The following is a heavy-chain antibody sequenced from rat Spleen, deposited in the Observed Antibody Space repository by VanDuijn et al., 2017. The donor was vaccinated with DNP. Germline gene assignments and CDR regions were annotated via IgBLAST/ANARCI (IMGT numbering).Heavy chain of an antibody. CDR1: RFTSSNYG. V-gene: IGHV5-19*01. CDR2: ISASGGST. J-gene: IGHJ2*01. Sequence: EVQLVGSGGGSVQAGRSLQLSCAASRFTSSNYGMAWVSQAPQKGLEWVASISASGGSTSYRDSVKGRFTISRDNAKSILYLQMDRQRSEDTATYYCTTDFERGYWGQGVMVTVSS. CDR3: TTDFERGY. D-gene: IGHD1-11*01.